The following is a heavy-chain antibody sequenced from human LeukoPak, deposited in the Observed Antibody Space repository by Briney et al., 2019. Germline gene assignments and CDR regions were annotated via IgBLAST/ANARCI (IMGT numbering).Heavy chain of an antibody. V-gene: IGHV3-23*01. CDR2: ISGSGGST. CDR3: AKDIVVVPAGLYYYYGMDV. CDR1: GFTFSSYA. D-gene: IGHD2-2*01. Sequence: GGSLRLSCAASGFTFSSYAMSWVRQAPGKGLEWVSAISGSGGSTYYADSVKGRFSISRDNSKNPLYLQMNSLRAEDTAVYYCAKDIVVVPAGLYYYYGMDVWGQGTTVTVSS. J-gene: IGHJ6*02.